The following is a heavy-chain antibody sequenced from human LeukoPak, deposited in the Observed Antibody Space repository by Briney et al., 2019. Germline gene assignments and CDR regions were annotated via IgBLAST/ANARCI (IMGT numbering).Heavy chain of an antibody. Sequence: GGSLRLSCAASGFTFESYGMNWVRQAPGKGVEWVSGISGSGVYTNYADSVKGRFTISRDNSNNTLYLLMNSLRVDDTAVYYCAKSSPPPLRYWGQGTLVAVSS. CDR1: GFTFESYG. V-gene: IGHV3-23*01. CDR3: AKSSPPPLRY. CDR2: ISGSGVYT. J-gene: IGHJ4*02.